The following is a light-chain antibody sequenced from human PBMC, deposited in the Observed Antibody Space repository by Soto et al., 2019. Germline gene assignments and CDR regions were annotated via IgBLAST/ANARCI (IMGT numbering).Light chain of an antibody. J-gene: IGKJ5*01. V-gene: IGKV3-11*01. CDR1: QSVSSY. CDR3: QQRSNWPPIT. Sequence: DIVLTHSPGTLSLSPCEGAALSFSASQSVSSYLAWYQQKPGQAPRLLIYDASNRATGIPARFSGSGSGTDFTLTISSLEPEDFAVYYCQQRSNWPPITFGQGTRLEIK. CDR2: DAS.